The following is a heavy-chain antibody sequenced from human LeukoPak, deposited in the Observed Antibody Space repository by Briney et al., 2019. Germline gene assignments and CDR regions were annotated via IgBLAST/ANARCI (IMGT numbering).Heavy chain of an antibody. D-gene: IGHD2-21*01. V-gene: IGHV4-39*01. J-gene: IGHJ4*02. CDR1: GGSISSSSYS. CDR2: VSSGGST. CDR3: ARHSGLGVVSPYSDY. Sequence: SETLSLTCTVSGGSISSSSYSWGWIRQPPGKGLEWTGIVSSGGSTHYNPFLRSRIYISIDTSKNQFSPKLRSVTAADTAAYYCARHSGLGVVSPYSDYWGQGTLVTVSS.